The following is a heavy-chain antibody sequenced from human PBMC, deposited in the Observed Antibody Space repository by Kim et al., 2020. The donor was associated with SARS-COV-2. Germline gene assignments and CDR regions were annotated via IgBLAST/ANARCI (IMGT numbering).Heavy chain of an antibody. V-gene: IGHV4-59*13. CDR1: GGSISSYY. CDR2: IYYSGST. D-gene: IGHD4-17*01. CDR3: ASLTTVADY. J-gene: IGHJ4*02. Sequence: SETLSLTCTVSGGSISSYYWSWIRQPPGKGLEWIGYIYYSGSTNYNPSLKSRVTISVDTSKNQFSLKLSSVTAADTAVYYCASLTTVADYWGQGTLVTVS.